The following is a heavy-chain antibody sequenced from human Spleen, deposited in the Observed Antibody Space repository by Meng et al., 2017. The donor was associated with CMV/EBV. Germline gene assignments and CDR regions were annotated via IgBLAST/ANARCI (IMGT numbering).Heavy chain of an antibody. Sequence: GESPKISCAASGFNFDDYAMHWVRQAPEKGLEWVSLISWNGGSPLYADSVKGRFTVSRDNSKNSVFLQMNSLITEDTALYYCARGFEGGLALDYWGQGTLVTVSS. V-gene: IGHV3-43D*03. J-gene: IGHJ4*02. CDR1: GFNFDDYA. CDR3: ARGFEGGLALDY. CDR2: ISWNGGSP. D-gene: IGHD2-15*01.